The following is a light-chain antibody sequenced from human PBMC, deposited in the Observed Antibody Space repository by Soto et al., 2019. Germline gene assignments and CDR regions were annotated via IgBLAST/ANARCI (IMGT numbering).Light chain of an antibody. Sequence: EIVMTQSPATLSVSPGERATLSGRASQSVSSDLAWYQQKPGPAPRLLIYGASTSATAIPATFSGSGSGTEFTLPISSLQSEDFAVYYCQQYNNWPPVTFGGGTKVDI. V-gene: IGKV3-15*01. CDR3: QQYNNWPPVT. J-gene: IGKJ4*01. CDR1: QSVSSD. CDR2: GAS.